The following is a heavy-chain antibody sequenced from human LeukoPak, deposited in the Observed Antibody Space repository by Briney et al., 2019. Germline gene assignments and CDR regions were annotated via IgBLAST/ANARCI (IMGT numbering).Heavy chain of an antibody. Sequence: GGSLRLSCAASGFTFRSYSMNWVRQAPGKGLELVSSISSSSSYIYYADSVKGRFTISRDNAKNSLYLQMNSQRAEDTAVYYCARAGIGGSSTSCDYWGQGTLVTVSS. CDR3: ARAGIGGSSTSCDY. D-gene: IGHD2-2*01. V-gene: IGHV3-21*01. CDR2: ISSSSSYI. J-gene: IGHJ4*02. CDR1: GFTFRSYS.